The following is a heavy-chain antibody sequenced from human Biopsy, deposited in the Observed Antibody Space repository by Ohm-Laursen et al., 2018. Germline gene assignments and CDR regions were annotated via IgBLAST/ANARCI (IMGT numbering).Heavy chain of an antibody. CDR3: ARDSLRDFHDPYAFQEEAFDI. D-gene: IGHD3-16*01. CDR1: GFTFSTYS. V-gene: IGHV3-21*01. CDR2: ISSRSVYI. J-gene: IGHJ3*02. Sequence: SLRLSCAALGFTFSTYSMNWFRQAPGKGLEWVSSISSRSVYIYHASSVKGRFTISRDNAKNSLYLQMNSLRAEDTAVYYCARDSLRDFHDPYAFQEEAFDIWGQGTMVAVSS.